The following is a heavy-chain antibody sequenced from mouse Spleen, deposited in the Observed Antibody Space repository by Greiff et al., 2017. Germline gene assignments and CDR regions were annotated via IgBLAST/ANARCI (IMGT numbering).Heavy chain of an antibody. D-gene: IGHD1-1*01. CDR2: ISSGGSYT. V-gene: IGHV5-9-1*01. CDR3: ARRGTTVAPFAY. CDR1: GFTFSSYA. J-gene: IGHJ3*01. Sequence: EVKLVESGGGLVKPGGSLKLSCAASGFTFSSYAMSWVRQTPEKRLEWVATISSGGSYTYYPDSVKGRFTISRDNAKNTLYLQMSSLRSEDTAMYYCARRGTTVAPFAYWGQGTLVTVSA.